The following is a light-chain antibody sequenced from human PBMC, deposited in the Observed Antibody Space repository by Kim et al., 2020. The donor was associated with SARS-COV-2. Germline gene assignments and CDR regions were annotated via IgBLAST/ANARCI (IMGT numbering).Light chain of an antibody. CDR1: QTVSSRS. CDR3: QQYGSLPWT. V-gene: IGKV3-20*01. J-gene: IGKJ1*01. CDR2: DAY. Sequence: PGERATLSCRASQTVSSRSVNWYQQKPGQTPRLLIYDAYRRATGVPDRFRGSGSGTDFTLTISRLEPEDFAVYHCQQYGSLPWTFGQGTKV.